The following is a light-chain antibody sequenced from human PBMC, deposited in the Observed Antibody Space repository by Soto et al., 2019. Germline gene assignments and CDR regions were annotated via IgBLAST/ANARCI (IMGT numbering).Light chain of an antibody. J-gene: IGLJ3*02. CDR1: SSDVGAYNY. CDR3: SSYTTSSTWV. CDR2: EVS. V-gene: IGLV2-14*01. Sequence: QSVLTQPASVSGSPGQSITISCTGTSSDVGAYNYVSWYQQHPGKAPKLMIYEVSNRPSGVSNRFSGSKSGNAASLTISGLQAEDEAVYYCSSYTTSSTWVFGGGTKLTVL.